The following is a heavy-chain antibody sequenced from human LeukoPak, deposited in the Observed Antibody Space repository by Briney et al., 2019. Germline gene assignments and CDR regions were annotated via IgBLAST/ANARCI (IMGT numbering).Heavy chain of an antibody. D-gene: IGHD3-16*02. Sequence: GESLKISCKGSGYSFSSYWIGWVRQMPGKGLEWMGIIYPGDSDTRYSPSFQGQVTISADKSISTAYLQWSSLKASDTAMYYCARHSLLGELSSAFDYWGQGTLVTVSS. CDR1: GYSFSSYW. CDR3: ARHSLLGELSSAFDY. V-gene: IGHV5-51*01. CDR2: IYPGDSDT. J-gene: IGHJ4*02.